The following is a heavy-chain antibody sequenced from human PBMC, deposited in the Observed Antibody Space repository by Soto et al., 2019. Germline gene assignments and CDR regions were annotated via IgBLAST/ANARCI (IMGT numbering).Heavy chain of an antibody. CDR1: GYTFPSYD. D-gene: IGHD3-10*01. CDR3: AREHYGNSAWFDP. CDR2: MNPNSGNT. V-gene: IGHV1-8*01. Sequence: QVQLVQSGAEVKKPGASVKVSCKASGYTFPSYDINWVRQATGQGLEWMGWMNPNSGNTGYAQKFQGRVTMTRNTSQRTAYMELSRLRSEDTAVYYGAREHYGNSAWFDPWGQGTLVTVSS. J-gene: IGHJ5*02.